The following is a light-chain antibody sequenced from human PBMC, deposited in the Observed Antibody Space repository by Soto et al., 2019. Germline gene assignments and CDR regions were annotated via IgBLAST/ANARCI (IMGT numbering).Light chain of an antibody. CDR2: GAS. CDR3: QQYGVSPWT. J-gene: IGKJ1*01. V-gene: IGKV3-20*01. Sequence: IVLTQSRGTLSLSPGERATLSCRASQSLSSGYLGWYQQKPGQAPRLLIYGASSRATGIPDRFSGSASGTDFTLTISSLEPEDFAMYYCQQYGVSPWTFGQGTKVEIK. CDR1: QSLSSGY.